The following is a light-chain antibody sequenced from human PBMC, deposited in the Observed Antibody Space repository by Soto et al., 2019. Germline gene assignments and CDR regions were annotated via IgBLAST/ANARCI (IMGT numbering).Light chain of an antibody. Sequence: EIVMTQSPATLSVSPGERATLSCRASQTVPGNFLAWYQQRPGHSPRLLIYSASRRLAGIPDRFSGSGSGTDFTLSISTLEPEDFAVYYCQQSGGSPGTFGQGTKVDIK. CDR1: QTVPGNF. CDR3: QQSGGSPGT. J-gene: IGKJ1*01. CDR2: SAS. V-gene: IGKV3-20*01.